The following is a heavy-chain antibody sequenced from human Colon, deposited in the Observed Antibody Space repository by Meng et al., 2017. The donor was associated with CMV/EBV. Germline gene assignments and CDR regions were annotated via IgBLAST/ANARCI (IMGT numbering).Heavy chain of an antibody. CDR2: ISYNGAYK. D-gene: IGHD1-26*01. V-gene: IGHV3-30-3*01. CDR3: ARDGAGTLYFFDF. CDR1: GFMFSSYN. Sequence: GSLRLSCAASGFMFSSYNMHWVRQAPGKGLEWVAVISYNGAYKYYADSVKGRFTISRDNSKNTLYVELDSLRPEDTAVYYCARDGAGTLYFFDFWGQGTLVTVSS. J-gene: IGHJ4*02.